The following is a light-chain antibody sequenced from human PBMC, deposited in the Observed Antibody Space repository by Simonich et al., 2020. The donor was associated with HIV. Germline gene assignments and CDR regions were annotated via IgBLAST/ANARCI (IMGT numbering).Light chain of an antibody. CDR1: QSVTSN. V-gene: IGKV3-15*01. CDR3: QQYNKWPPTWT. Sequence: EIVMTQSPATLSVSPGERATLSCRASQSVTSNLAWYQPKPGQAPGLLISGASTRATGIPARFSGSGSGTEFTLTISSLQSEDFGVYYCQQYNKWPPTWTFGQGTKVEIK. CDR2: GAS. J-gene: IGKJ1*01.